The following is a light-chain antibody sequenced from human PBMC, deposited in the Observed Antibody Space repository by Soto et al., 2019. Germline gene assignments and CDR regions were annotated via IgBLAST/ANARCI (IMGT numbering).Light chain of an antibody. CDR3: CSYAGTYTFL. CDR2: DVS. Sequence: QSVLTQPRSVSGSPGQSVTTSCTGTSSDVAGYNYVSWYQHHPGKAPKLMIYDVSKRPSGVPDRFSGSKSGNTASLTISGLQAEDEADYYCCSYAGTYTFLFGGGTKVTVL. CDR1: SSDVAGYNY. J-gene: IGLJ2*01. V-gene: IGLV2-11*01.